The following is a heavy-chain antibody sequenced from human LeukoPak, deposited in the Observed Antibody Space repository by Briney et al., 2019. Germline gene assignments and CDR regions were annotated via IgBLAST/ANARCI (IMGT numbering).Heavy chain of an antibody. V-gene: IGHV3-21*01. CDR3: ARDRHYDSSGYNFDY. Sequence: GGSLRLSCAASGFTFSSYSMNWVRQAPGKGLEWVSSISSSSSYIYYADSVKGRFTISRDNAKNSLYLQMNSLRAEDTAVYYCARDRHYDSSGYNFDYWGQGTLVTVSS. CDR2: ISSSSSYI. D-gene: IGHD3-22*01. J-gene: IGHJ4*02. CDR1: GFTFSSYS.